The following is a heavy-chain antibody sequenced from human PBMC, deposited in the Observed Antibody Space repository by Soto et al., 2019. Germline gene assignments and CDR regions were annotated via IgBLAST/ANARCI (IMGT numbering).Heavy chain of an antibody. CDR1: GGTFSSYA. CDR2: IIPIFGTA. Sequence: GASVKVSCKASGGTFSSYAISWVRQAPGQGLEWMGGIIPIFGTANYAQRFQGRVTITADESTSTAYMELSSLRSEDTAVYYCASAQDIVVVVAATGYYYGMDVWGQGTTVTVSS. V-gene: IGHV1-69*13. D-gene: IGHD2-15*01. CDR3: ASAQDIVVVVAATGYYYGMDV. J-gene: IGHJ6*02.